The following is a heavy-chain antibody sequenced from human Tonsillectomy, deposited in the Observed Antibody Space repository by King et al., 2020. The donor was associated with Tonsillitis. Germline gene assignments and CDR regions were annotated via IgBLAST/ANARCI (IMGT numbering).Heavy chain of an antibody. CDR3: ARDLNNYYDSSRYFYAAVDAFDI. CDR1: GGTFSSYA. CDR2: IIPIFGTS. Sequence: QLVQSGAEVKKPGSSVKVSCKASGGTFSSYAISWVRQAPGQGLEWMGGIIPIFGTSNYAQKFQGRVTITADESTSTAYLDLSSLRSEDTTVYYCARDLNNYYDSSRYFYAAVDAFDIWGQGTMVTVSS. J-gene: IGHJ3*02. V-gene: IGHV1-69*01. D-gene: IGHD3-22*01.